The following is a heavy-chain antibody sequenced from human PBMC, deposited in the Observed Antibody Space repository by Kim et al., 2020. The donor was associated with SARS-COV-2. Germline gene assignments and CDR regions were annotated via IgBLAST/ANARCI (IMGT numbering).Heavy chain of an antibody. CDR2: ISSSGSTI. CDR3: ARVLRYFDWSYTSCFDY. J-gene: IGHJ4*02. CDR1: GFTFSSYE. D-gene: IGHD3-9*01. V-gene: IGHV3-48*03. Sequence: GGSLRLSCAASGFTFSSYEMNWVRQAPGKGLEWVSYISSSGSTIYYADSVKGRFTISRDNAKNSLYLQMNSLRAEDTAVYYCARVLRYFDWSYTSCFDYWGQGTLVTVSS.